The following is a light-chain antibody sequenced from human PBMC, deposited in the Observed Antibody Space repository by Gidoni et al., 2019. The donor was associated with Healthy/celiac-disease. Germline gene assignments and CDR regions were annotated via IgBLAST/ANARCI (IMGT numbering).Light chain of an antibody. CDR2: DAS. CDR3: QQRSNWPPT. Sequence: EIVLTQSPATLSLSPGERATLSCRASQSVSSYLAWYQQKPGQAPRLLIYDASNRATGIPARFSGSCAGTDFTLTISSLEPEDFAVYYCQQRSNWPPTFGQXTKVEIK. J-gene: IGKJ1*01. CDR1: QSVSSY. V-gene: IGKV3-11*01.